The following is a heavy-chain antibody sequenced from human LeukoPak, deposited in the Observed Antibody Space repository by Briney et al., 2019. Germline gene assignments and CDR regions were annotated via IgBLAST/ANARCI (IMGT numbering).Heavy chain of an antibody. V-gene: IGHV1-18*01. D-gene: IGHD6-13*01. CDR3: ASGEGGSSSDAFDI. J-gene: IGHJ3*02. CDR1: GYTFTSYG. Sequence: ASVKVSCKASGYTFTSYGISWVRQAPGQGLEWMGWISAYNGNTNYAQKFQGRVTMTRDTSTSTVYMELSSLRSEDTAVYYCASGEGGSSSDAFDIWGQGTMVTVSS. CDR2: ISAYNGNT.